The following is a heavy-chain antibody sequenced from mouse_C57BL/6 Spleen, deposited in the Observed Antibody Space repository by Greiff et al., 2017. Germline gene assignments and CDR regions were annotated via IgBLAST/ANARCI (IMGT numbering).Heavy chain of an antibody. D-gene: IGHD3-2*02. CDR2: INPRSGNT. CDR1: GYTFTSYG. J-gene: IGHJ2*01. V-gene: IGHV1-81*01. CDR3: AREEDSSGYSY. Sequence: VKVVESGAELARPGASVKLSCKASGYTFTSYGISWVKQRTGQGLEWIGEINPRSGNTYYNEKFKGKATLTADKSSSTAYMELRSLTSEDSAVYFCAREEDSSGYSYWGQGTTLTVSS.